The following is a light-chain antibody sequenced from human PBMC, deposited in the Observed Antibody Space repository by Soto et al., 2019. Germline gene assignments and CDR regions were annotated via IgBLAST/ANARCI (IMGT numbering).Light chain of an antibody. CDR2: GAS. CDR3: QQANTVHPWT. J-gene: IGKJ1*01. CDR1: QGISNW. V-gene: IGKV1-12*01. Sequence: DIQMTQSPSSVSASVGDRVTITCRASQGISNWLAWYQQKPGKAPKLLIYGASSLQSGVPSRFSGSGSGTDFTLTISSLQAEDSATYYCQQANTVHPWTFGQGTKVEIK.